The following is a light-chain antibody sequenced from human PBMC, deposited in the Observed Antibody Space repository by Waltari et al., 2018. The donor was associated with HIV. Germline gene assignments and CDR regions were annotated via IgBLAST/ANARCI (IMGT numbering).Light chain of an antibody. CDR1: QSVSSN. J-gene: IGKJ3*01. V-gene: IGKV3-15*01. CDR2: GAS. CDR3: QHYNNWLLT. Sequence: EIVMTQSPATLSVSPGERATLSCSASQSVSSNLAWYQQKPGQAPRLLIYGASTRATGIPARFSGSGSGTEFTLTISSLQSEDFAVYYCQHYNNWLLTFGPGTKVDIK.